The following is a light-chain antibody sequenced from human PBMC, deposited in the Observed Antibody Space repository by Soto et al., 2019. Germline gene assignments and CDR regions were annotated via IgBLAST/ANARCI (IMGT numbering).Light chain of an antibody. V-gene: IGKV1-5*01. CDR3: QQYDGN. J-gene: IGKJ4*01. CDR1: QSISTW. CDR2: SAS. Sequence: DIQMTQSPSTLSASVGDRVIITCRASQSISTWLAWYQQKPGEGPKLLIYSASTLHSGVPSRFSGSGSGTEFTLTISGLQTDDFATYYCQQYDGNFGGGTRVEIK.